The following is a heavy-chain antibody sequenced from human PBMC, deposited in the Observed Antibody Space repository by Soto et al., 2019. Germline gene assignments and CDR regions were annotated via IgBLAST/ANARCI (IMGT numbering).Heavy chain of an antibody. CDR2: ISAYNGNT. CDR3: ARDLDGSGSYYTDY. J-gene: IGHJ4*02. CDR1: GYMFVTYG. V-gene: IGHV1-18*01. Sequence: GASVKVSCTASGYMFVTYGINWVRQPPGQGLEWMGWISAYNGNTKYAQNLQGRVTMTTDASTSTAYMEMRSLRSDDTAVYYCARDLDGSGSYYTDYWGPGTLVTVSS. D-gene: IGHD3-10*01.